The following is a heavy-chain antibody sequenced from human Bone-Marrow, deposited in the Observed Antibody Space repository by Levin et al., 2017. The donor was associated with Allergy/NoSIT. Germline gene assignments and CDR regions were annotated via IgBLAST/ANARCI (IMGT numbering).Heavy chain of an antibody. CDR1: GFTFTTYG. V-gene: IGHV3-33*05. CDR3: ARDWTTTCLDH. CDR2: ISFEGSDK. J-gene: IGHJ4*02. D-gene: IGHD3/OR15-3a*01. Sequence: GESLKISCAASGFTFTTYGIHWVRQAPGKGLQWVAMISFEGSDKQYADSVKGRFTISRDNSKNTVYLQMTSLRAEDTAVYYCARDWTTTCLDHWGQGTLVAVSS.